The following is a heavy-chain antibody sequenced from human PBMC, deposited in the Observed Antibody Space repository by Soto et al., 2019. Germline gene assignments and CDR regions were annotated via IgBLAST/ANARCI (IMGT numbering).Heavy chain of an antibody. V-gene: IGHV1-69*01. D-gene: IGHD6-13*01. CDR1: GGTFSSYA. Sequence: QVQLVQSGAEVKKPGSSVKVSCKASGGTFSSYAISWVRQAPGQGLEWMGGIIPIFGTANYAQKFQGRVTITADESTSTAYMELSSLRSEDTAVYYCARESVIAAAGTEYYGMDVWGQGTTVTVSS. CDR2: IIPIFGTA. CDR3: ARESVIAAAGTEYYGMDV. J-gene: IGHJ6*02.